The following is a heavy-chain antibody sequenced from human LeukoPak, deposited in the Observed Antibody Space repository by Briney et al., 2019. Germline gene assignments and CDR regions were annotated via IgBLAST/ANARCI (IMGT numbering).Heavy chain of an antibody. CDR3: AKDEHDYVWGTLIDD. V-gene: IGHV3-23*01. CDR1: GFTFCSYA. Sequence: PVGTLSLSCAASGFTFCSYAMSSVPQAPGKGLEWVSAISGSGGSTYYADSVKGRFTLPKANSKTTLYLQMNRPRAQDRALHYIAKDEHDYVWGTLIDDWGQGTLVTVSS. D-gene: IGHD3-16*01. CDR2: ISGSGGST. J-gene: IGHJ4*02.